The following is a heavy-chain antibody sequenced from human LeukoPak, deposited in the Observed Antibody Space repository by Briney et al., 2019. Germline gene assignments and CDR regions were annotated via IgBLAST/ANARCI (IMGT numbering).Heavy chain of an antibody. V-gene: IGHV4-4*07. CDR3: ARQNFLTSLLDS. J-gene: IGHJ4*02. CDR2: VYISEST. D-gene: IGHD3/OR15-3a*01. CDR1: GGSISNYY. Sequence: PSETLSLTCTVSGGSISNYYWNWLRQPAGKGLEWIGRVYISESTNYNPSLTSRVYISLAKPKNQFSLNLSSVTAADTAVYYCARQNFLTSLLDSWGQGTLVTVSS.